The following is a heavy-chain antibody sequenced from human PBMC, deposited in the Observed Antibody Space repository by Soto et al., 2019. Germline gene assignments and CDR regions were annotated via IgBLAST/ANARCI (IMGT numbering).Heavy chain of an antibody. J-gene: IGHJ4*02. CDR1: GFIFKNAW. Sequence: EVQVVESGGGLVKPGGSLRLSCTTSGFIFKNAWMTWVRRAPGRGLEWIGRIKTKTDGATTDYASPMKVRFTISRDDSRSTVFLQMTSLKAADTAIYYCTATQGAYSAYVSCDFWGQGVLVTVSS. CDR2: IKTKTDGATT. CDR3: TATQGAYSAYVSCDF. D-gene: IGHD5-12*01. V-gene: IGHV3-15*01.